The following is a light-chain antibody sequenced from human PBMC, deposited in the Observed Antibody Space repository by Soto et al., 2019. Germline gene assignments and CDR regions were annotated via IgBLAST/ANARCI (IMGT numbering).Light chain of an antibody. CDR2: DAS. CDR1: QSVSKY. CDR3: QQRSNWPQIT. V-gene: IGKV3-11*01. J-gene: IGKJ4*01. Sequence: EIVLTQSPATLSLSPGDRATLSCRARQSVSKYLTCYQPKPGQAPRLLIHDASNRATGIPARFSGSGSGTDFTLTISSLEPEDFGVYYCQQRSNWPQITFGGGTKVEIK.